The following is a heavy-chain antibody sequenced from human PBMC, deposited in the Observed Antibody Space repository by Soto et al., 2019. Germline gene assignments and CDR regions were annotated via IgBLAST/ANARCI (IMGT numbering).Heavy chain of an antibody. D-gene: IGHD3-16*01. V-gene: IGHV3-30*18. J-gene: IGHJ4*02. Sequence: QVQLVESGGGVVQPGKSLRLSCAASGFTFSSYGIHWVRQAPGKGLEWVAVLSYDGSNKFYADSVKGRFTISRDNSNGTVYLQMDSLRAEDTAVYYCAKDFLLWGSFPDPGASDYWGQGTLVTVSS. CDR3: AKDFLLWGSFPDPGASDY. CDR1: GFTFSSYG. CDR2: LSYDGSNK.